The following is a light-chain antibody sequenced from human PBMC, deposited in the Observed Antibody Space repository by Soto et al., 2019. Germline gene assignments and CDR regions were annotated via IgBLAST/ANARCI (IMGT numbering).Light chain of an antibody. Sequence: LXXXPAXXXXCRGERATLGCSASQILTHFLSWYQKRPGQPPSLLIYDSSSTATVIPARFSGSWSRTDFTLTISMLYPDYLASYCYQHYACSPIPFGQGTRLEI. J-gene: IGKJ5*01. CDR2: DSS. CDR1: QILTHF. V-gene: IGKV3-11*01. CDR3: QHYACSPIP.